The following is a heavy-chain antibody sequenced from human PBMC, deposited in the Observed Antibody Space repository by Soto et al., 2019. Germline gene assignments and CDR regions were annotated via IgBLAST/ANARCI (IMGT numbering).Heavy chain of an antibody. D-gene: IGHD2-21*01. Sequence: ASVKVSCKASGYTFTSYAMHWLRQAPGQRLEWMGWINAGNGNTKYSQKFQGRVTITRDTSASTAYMELSSLRSEDTAVYYCARRRFQYYYYGMDVWGQGTTVTVSS. CDR3: ARRRFQYYYYGMDV. CDR1: GYTFTSYA. J-gene: IGHJ6*02. CDR2: INAGNGNT. V-gene: IGHV1-3*01.